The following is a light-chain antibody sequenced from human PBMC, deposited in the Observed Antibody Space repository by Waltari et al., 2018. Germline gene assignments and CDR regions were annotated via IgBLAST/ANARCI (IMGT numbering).Light chain of an antibody. CDR1: QSVGSN. Sequence: ETVMMQSPATLSVSPGHGATLSCRASQSVGSNLAWYQQTLGQPPRLLIYGASTRATGIPARFSGSGSGTEFTLTISSLQSEDFAVYLCQRYDSWPYTFGQGTKLEI. CDR3: QRYDSWPYT. J-gene: IGKJ2*01. CDR2: GAS. V-gene: IGKV3-15*01.